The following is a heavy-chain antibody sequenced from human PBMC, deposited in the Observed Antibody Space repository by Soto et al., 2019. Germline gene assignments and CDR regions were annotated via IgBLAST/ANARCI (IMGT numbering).Heavy chain of an antibody. J-gene: IGHJ4*02. CDR1: GGIFSSNT. CDR3: ASKAACGGDCYAFDS. V-gene: IGHV1-69*06. Sequence: QVYLVQSGAEVKKPGSSVKISCKASGGIFSSNTINWVRQAAGQGLEWMGGIIPLFGTANYAEKFQGRVTITADKSTKTEYMELTRLRSEDTAVYYCASKAACGGDCYAFDSCGQGTLVNVSS. CDR2: IIPLFGTA. D-gene: IGHD2-21*02.